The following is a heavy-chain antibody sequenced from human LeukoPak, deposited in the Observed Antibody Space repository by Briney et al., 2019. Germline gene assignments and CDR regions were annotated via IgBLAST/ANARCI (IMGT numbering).Heavy chain of an antibody. CDR3: ARARIPSGYDSGPYYFDY. V-gene: IGHV4-31*03. J-gene: IGHJ4*02. CDR2: IYYSGST. CDR1: GGSISSGGYY. Sequence: SETLSLTCTVSGGSISSGGYYWSWIRQHPGKGLEWIGYIYYSGSTYYNPSLKSRVTISVDTSKNQFSLKLSSVTAADTAVYYCARARIPSGYDSGPYYFDYWGQGALVTVSS. D-gene: IGHD5-12*01.